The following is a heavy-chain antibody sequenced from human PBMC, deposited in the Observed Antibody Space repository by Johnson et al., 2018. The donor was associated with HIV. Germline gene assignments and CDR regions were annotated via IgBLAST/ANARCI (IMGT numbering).Heavy chain of an antibody. D-gene: IGHD3-22*01. CDR1: GVTVSNNY. Sequence: EQLVESGGGLVQPGGSLRLSCAASGVTVSNNYMTWVRQAPGKGLEWVSIIYGGGSTGYADSVKGRFTISRDNAKNSLYLQMNSLRAEDTAVYYCARTRKYTSGPPCAFDIWGQGTTVTVSS. CDR3: ARTRKYTSGPPCAFDI. CDR2: IYGGGST. V-gene: IGHV3-66*02. J-gene: IGHJ3*02.